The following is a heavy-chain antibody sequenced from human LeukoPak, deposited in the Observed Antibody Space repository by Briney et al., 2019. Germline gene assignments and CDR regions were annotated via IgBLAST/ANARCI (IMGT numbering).Heavy chain of an antibody. D-gene: IGHD2-2*01. Sequence: SETLSLTCTVSGGSISSYYWSWIRQPPGKGLEWIGSIYRTGSTNYNPSLKSRVTISVDTSKNQFSLKVRSVTAADTAVYYCARGDCSSTICYSPMDVWGKGTTVTVSS. J-gene: IGHJ6*03. CDR3: ARGDCSSTICYSPMDV. CDR1: GGSISSYY. CDR2: IYRTGST. V-gene: IGHV4-59*08.